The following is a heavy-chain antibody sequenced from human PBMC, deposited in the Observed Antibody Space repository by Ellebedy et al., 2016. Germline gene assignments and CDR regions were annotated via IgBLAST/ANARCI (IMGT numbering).Heavy chain of an antibody. CDR1: GYTFASYG. CDR2: LYPSGEST. D-gene: IGHD3/OR15-3a*01. J-gene: IGHJ6*02. CDR3: AGGSNYAMDV. Sequence: ASVKVSXKTSGYTFASYGISWVRLAPGQGLEWMGILYPSGESTYYAQMFQDRVTMTRDTSTSTVYMDLGSLRSEDTAIYFCAGGSNYAMDVWGQGTTVTVSS. V-gene: IGHV1-46*01.